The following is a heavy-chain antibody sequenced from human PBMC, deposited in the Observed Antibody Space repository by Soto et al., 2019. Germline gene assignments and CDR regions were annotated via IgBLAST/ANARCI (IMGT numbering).Heavy chain of an antibody. CDR2: IFPGDSDT. J-gene: IGHJ3*02. V-gene: IGHV5-51*01. CDR1: GYKFTSSW. CDR3: ARQDAGSVDI. Sequence: GESLKISCHGSGYKFTSSWIGSVRQMPGKGLEWMGNIFPGDSDTRYSPSFQGQVTIAADKSITTAYLQWSTLKVSDTAMYSCARQDAGSVDIWGQGTMVTVS.